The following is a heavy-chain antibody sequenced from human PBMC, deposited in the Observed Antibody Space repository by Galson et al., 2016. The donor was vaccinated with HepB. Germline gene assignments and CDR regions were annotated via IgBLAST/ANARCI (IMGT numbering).Heavy chain of an antibody. J-gene: IGHJ4*02. CDR2: LSDSGVST. V-gene: IGHV3-23*01. D-gene: IGHD2-8*01. Sequence: SLRLSCAASGFSFSDFAMSWVRQAPGKGLEWVASLSDSGVSTYYTDSVRGRFTISRDNAHHTLVLQMNSLRGEDTAVYFCAKGGIGHCGNGVCYTAPFDHWGQGTPVIVSS. CDR3: AKGGIGHCGNGVCYTAPFDH. CDR1: GFSFSDFA.